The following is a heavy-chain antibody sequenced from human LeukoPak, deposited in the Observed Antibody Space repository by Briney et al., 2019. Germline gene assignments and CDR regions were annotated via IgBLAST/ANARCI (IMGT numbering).Heavy chain of an antibody. Sequence: GGSLRLSCAASGFSLSSYAMSWVRQAPGKGLEWVSVIYSGGSTYYADSVKGRFTISRDKSKNTVYLQMNSLRFEDTAMYYCARNWFDPWGQGTLVTVSS. J-gene: IGHJ5*02. CDR1: GFSLSSYA. CDR3: ARNWFDP. V-gene: IGHV3-53*05. CDR2: IYSGGST.